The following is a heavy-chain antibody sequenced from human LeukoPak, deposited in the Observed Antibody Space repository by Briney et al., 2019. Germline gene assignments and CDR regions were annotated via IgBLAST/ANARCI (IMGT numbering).Heavy chain of an antibody. CDR2: IRYDGSNS. CDR1: GFTFSSYG. Sequence: PGGSLRLSCAASGFTFSSYGMHWIRQVPGKGLEWVAFIRYDGSNSYYADSVKGRFTISRDNSKNTLYLQMNSLRAEDTAVYYCAKDLEYSGTYPDALDIWGQGTMVTVSS. V-gene: IGHV3-30*02. J-gene: IGHJ3*02. CDR3: AKDLEYSGTYPDALDI. D-gene: IGHD1-26*01.